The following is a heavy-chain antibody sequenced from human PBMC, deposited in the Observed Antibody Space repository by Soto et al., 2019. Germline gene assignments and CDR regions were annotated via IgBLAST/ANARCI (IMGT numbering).Heavy chain of an antibody. J-gene: IGHJ4*02. Sequence: EVQLVESGGGLVQPGGSLRLSCAASGFTFSTYWMTWVRRPPGKGLEWVANLDQDGSERYYVDSVRGRFTISRDNAKNSLYLPMNSLRAEDTAVYYCVCGGNFFVYWGQGTLVTVSP. CDR3: VCGGNFFVY. CDR2: LDQDGSER. V-gene: IGHV3-7*01. CDR1: GFTFSTYW. D-gene: IGHD3-16*01.